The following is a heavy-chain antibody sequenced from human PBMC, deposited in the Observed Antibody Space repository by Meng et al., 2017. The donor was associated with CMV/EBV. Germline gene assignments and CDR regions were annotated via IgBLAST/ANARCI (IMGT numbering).Heavy chain of an antibody. CDR1: GYTFTGYY. CDR2: INPNSGGT. CDR3: ARDQSSTSYYYYGMDV. Sequence: ASVKVSCKASGYTFTGYYMHWARQAPGQGLEWMGWINPNSGGTNYAQKFQGRVTMTRDTSISTAYMEPSRLRSDDTAVYYCARDQSSTSYYYYGMDVWGQGTTVTVSS. D-gene: IGHD2-2*01. J-gene: IGHJ6*02. V-gene: IGHV1-2*02.